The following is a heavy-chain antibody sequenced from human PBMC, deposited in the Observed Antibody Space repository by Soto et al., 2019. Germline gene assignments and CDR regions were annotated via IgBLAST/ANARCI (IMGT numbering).Heavy chain of an antibody. CDR2: ISYGGDNK. CDR3: AKARHSTGWYGLESDF. CDR1: GFIFSDSA. V-gene: IGHV3-30*09. J-gene: IGHJ4*02. Sequence: QVQLVESGGGVVQPGRSLRLSCAASGFIFSDSAMHWVRQAPGKGLEWVAVISYGGDNKYYADSVRGRFAISRDNLKNTLDLQMNGVNPEDTAMYHCAKARHSTGWYGLESDFWGQGTLVTVSS. D-gene: IGHD6-13*01.